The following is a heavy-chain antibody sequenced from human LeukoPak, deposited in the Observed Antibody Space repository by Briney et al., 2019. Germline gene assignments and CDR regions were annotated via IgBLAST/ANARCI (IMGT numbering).Heavy chain of an antibody. J-gene: IGHJ4*02. CDR2: FDPEDGET. Sequence: ASVKVSCKVSGYTLTELSMHWVRQAPGKGLEWMGGFDPEDGETIYAQRFQGRVTMTEDTSTDTAYMELSSLRSEDTAVYYCATDLWFERYIPDYWGQGTLVTVSS. V-gene: IGHV1-24*01. CDR3: ATDLWFERYIPDY. CDR1: GYTLTELS. D-gene: IGHD3-10*01.